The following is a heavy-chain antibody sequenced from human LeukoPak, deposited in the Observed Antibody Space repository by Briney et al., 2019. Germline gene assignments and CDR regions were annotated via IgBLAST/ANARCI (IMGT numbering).Heavy chain of an antibody. Sequence: GGSLRLSCAASGFTFSSYAMSWVRQAPGKGLEWVSAISGSGGSTYYADSVKGRFTISRDNSKNTLYLQMNNLRAEDTAVYYCARKSRGRQDIDYWPQGTLVTVSS. CDR1: GFTFSSYA. CDR3: ARKSRGRQDIDY. J-gene: IGHJ4*02. V-gene: IGHV3-23*01. D-gene: IGHD1-14*01. CDR2: ISGSGGST.